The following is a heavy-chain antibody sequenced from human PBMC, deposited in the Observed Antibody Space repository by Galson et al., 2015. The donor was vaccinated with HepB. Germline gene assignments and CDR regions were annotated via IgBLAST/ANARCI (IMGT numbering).Heavy chain of an antibody. D-gene: IGHD3-3*01. V-gene: IGHV1-69*13. J-gene: IGHJ6*02. CDR3: AKSRFLEWVGSTGKEYKYYAMDV. CDR1: GGTFSRYYA. CDR2: LIPIFGTT. Sequence: SVKVSCKASGGTFSRYYAISWVRQAPGQGLEWMATLIPIFGTTNYAQKFQGRVTITADESTTTACMELSSLRSEDTAVYYCAKSRFLEWVGSTGKEYKYYAMDVWGQGTTVTVSS.